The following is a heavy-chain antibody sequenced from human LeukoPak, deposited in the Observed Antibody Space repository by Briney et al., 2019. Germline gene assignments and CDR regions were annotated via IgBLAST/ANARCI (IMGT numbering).Heavy chain of an antibody. Sequence: SETLSLTCTVSGGSISSGGYYWSWIRQPPGKGLEWIGYIYHSGSTYYNPSLKSRVTISVDRSKNQFSLKLSSVTAADTAVYYCASAGIAVASTGYWGQGTLVTVSS. CDR3: ASAGIAVASTGY. CDR1: GGSISSGGYY. CDR2: IYHSGST. D-gene: IGHD6-19*01. J-gene: IGHJ4*02. V-gene: IGHV4-30-2*01.